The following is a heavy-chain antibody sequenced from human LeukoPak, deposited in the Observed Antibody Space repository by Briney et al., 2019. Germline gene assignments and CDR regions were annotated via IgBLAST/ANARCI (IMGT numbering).Heavy chain of an antibody. V-gene: IGHV1-46*01. CDR1: GYTFTSYY. CDR3: AFGGGATAHHGNIREYYGMDV. J-gene: IGHJ6*02. D-gene: IGHD3-16*01. CDR2: IIPSGGST. Sequence: ASVKVSCKASGYTFTSYYMHWVRQAPGQGLEWMGIIIPSGGSTSYAQKFQGRVTMTRDTSTSTVYMELSSLRSEDTAVYYCAFGGGATAHHGNIREYYGMDVWGQGTTVTVSS.